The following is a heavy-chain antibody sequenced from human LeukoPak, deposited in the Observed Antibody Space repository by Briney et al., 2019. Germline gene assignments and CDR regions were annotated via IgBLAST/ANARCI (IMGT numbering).Heavy chain of an antibody. Sequence: GGSLRLSCVASGFSLRNFWMSWVRQAPGGGLGWVASINQVQSATFYVDSVRGRFTISRDNAQNSLFLQMNSLRAEDTAFYYCAKLLRDVTIYDFWGQGALVTVSS. D-gene: IGHD4-23*01. CDR3: AKLLRDVTIYDF. CDR1: GFSLRNFW. J-gene: IGHJ4*01. CDR2: INQVQSAT. V-gene: IGHV3-7*01.